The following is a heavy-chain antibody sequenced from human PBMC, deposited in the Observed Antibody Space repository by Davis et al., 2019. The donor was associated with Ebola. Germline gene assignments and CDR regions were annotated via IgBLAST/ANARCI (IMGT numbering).Heavy chain of an antibody. Sequence: PGGSLRLSCAASGFTFSSYGMHWVRQAPGKGLEWVAVIWYDGSNKYYADSVKGRFTISRDNSKNTLYLQMNSLRAEDTGVYYCARDPAIFGIDYWGQGTLVTVSS. CDR3: ARDPAIFGIDY. CDR1: GFTFSSYG. J-gene: IGHJ4*02. V-gene: IGHV3-33*08. D-gene: IGHD3-3*01. CDR2: IWYDGSNK.